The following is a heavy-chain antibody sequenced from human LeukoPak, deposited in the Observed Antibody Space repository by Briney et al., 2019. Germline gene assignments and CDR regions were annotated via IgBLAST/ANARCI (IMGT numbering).Heavy chain of an antibody. CDR3: AKRAAAVVTYYMDV. J-gene: IGHJ6*03. D-gene: IGHD6-13*01. CDR2: IYYSGGT. Sequence: SETLSLACTVSGGSINSYYWNWIRQPPGKGLEWIGYIYYSGGTNYNPSLKSRVTIAVDTSKNQFSLKLSSVTAADTAVYYGAKRAAAVVTYYMDVWGKGTTVTASS. V-gene: IGHV4-59*01. CDR1: GGSINSYY.